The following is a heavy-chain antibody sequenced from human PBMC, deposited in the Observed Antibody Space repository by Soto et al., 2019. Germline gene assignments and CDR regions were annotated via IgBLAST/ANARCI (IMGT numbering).Heavy chain of an antibody. D-gene: IGHD2-21*01. CDR2: IYYSGST. CDR1: GGSISSYY. Sequence: SETLSLTCTVSGGSISSYYWSWIRQPPGKGLEWIGYIYYSGSTNYNPSLKSRVTISVDTSKNQFSLKLSSVTAADPAVYYCARAGIVVADFDYWGQGTLVTVSS. V-gene: IGHV4-59*01. J-gene: IGHJ4*02. CDR3: ARAGIVVADFDY.